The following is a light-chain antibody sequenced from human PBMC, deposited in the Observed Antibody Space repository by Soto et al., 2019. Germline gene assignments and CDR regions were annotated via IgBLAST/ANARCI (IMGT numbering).Light chain of an antibody. V-gene: IGKV1-33*01. CDR1: QDISNY. CDR3: QQYHNPPPLYT. CDR2: DAS. Sequence: QMTQSPSSLSASVGDRVTITCQASQDISNYLNWYQQKPGKAPKLLIYDASNLETGVTSRYSGSGSGTDFTVTISSLQPEDIGTYYCQQYHNPPPLYTFGQGPKLEI. J-gene: IGKJ2*01.